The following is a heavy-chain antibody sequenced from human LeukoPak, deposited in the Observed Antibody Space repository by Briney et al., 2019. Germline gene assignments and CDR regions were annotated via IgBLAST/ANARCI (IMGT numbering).Heavy chain of an antibody. CDR3: AKVGFIVVVPAAMIPGYFDY. D-gene: IGHD2-2*01. Sequence: PGGSLRLSCAASGFTFSSYAMSWVRQAPGKGLEWVSAISGSGGSTYYADSVKGRFTISRDNSKNTLYLQMNSLRAEDTAVYYCAKVGFIVVVPAAMIPGYFDYWGQGTLVTVSS. CDR2: ISGSGGST. J-gene: IGHJ4*02. CDR1: GFTFSSYA. V-gene: IGHV3-23*01.